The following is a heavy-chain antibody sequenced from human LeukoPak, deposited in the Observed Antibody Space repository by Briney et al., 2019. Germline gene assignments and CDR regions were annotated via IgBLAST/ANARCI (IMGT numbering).Heavy chain of an antibody. Sequence: GESLQISCKGSGYSFTSYWIGWVRQMPGKGLEWMGIIYPGDSDTRYSPSFQGQVTISADKSISTAYLQWSSLKASDTAMYYCARHYCSGGSCYSSSYYFDCWGQGTLVTVSS. J-gene: IGHJ4*02. D-gene: IGHD2-15*01. CDR3: ARHYCSGGSCYSSSYYFDC. CDR1: GYSFTSYW. CDR2: IYPGDSDT. V-gene: IGHV5-51*01.